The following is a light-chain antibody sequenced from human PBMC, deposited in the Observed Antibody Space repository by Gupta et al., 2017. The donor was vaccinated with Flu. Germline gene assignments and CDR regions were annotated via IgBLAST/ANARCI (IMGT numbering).Light chain of an antibody. CDR1: QPISNW. CDR3: QQANSLPRLT. V-gene: IGKV1-12*01. Sequence: GDRVTITCRASQPISNWLAWYQQKPGEAPTLLIYDASTLQSGVPSRFSGSGSETAFTLTISSLQPEDSATYYCQQANSLPRLTFGGGTKLEI. CDR2: DAS. J-gene: IGKJ4*01.